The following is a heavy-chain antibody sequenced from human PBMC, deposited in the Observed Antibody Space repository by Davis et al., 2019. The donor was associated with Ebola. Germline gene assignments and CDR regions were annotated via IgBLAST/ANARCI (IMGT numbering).Heavy chain of an antibody. CDR1: GGSISSYY. CDR2: IYYSGST. V-gene: IGHV4-59*01. Sequence: MPSETLSLTCTVSGGSISSYYWSWIRQPPGKGLEWIGYIYYSGSTNSNPSLKSRVTISVDTSKNQFSLKLSSVTAADTAVYYCARVDYDFWSGYYGASWFDPWGQGTLVTVSS. J-gene: IGHJ5*02. CDR3: ARVDYDFWSGYYGASWFDP. D-gene: IGHD3-3*01.